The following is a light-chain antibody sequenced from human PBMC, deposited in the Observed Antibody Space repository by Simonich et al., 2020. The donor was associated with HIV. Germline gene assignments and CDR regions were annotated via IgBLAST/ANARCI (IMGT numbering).Light chain of an antibody. CDR2: EVS. CDR1: QSLLHSNGYNY. J-gene: IGKJ3*01. V-gene: IGKV2-29*02. CDR3: MQTIQLPRT. Sequence: DIVMTQSPLSLPVTPGEPASISCRSSQSLLHSNGYNYLDWYLQKPGQSPQLLIYEVSSRLSGVPDTFSGSGSGTDFTLKISRVEAEDVGVYYCMQTIQLPRTFGPGTKVDFK.